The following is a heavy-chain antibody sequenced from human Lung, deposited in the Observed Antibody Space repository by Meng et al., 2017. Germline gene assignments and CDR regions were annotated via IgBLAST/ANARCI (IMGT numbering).Heavy chain of an antibody. CDR3: ARGRVVVAATPSDY. CDR2: ISSSSA. D-gene: IGHD2-15*01. V-gene: IGHV3-21*01. CDR1: GFTFSSYS. Sequence: EVQLVESGGGLVNPGGSLILSCAASGFTFSSYSMNWVRQAPGKGLEWVSSISSSSAYADSVKGRFTISRDNAKNSLYLQMNSLRAEDTAVYYCARGRVVVAATPSDYWGQGTLVTVSS. J-gene: IGHJ4*02.